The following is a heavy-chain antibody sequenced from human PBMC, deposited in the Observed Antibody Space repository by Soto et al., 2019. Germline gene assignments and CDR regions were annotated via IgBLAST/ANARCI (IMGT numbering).Heavy chain of an antibody. D-gene: IGHD3-10*01. Sequence: QVQLVESGGGVVQPGRSLRLSCAASGFTFSSYAMHWVRQAPGKGLEWVAVISYDGSNKYYADSVKGRFTISRDNSKNTLYLQMNSLRAEDTAVYYCATPRRGTMVRGVPAFDYWGQGTLVTVSS. V-gene: IGHV3-30-3*01. J-gene: IGHJ4*02. CDR2: ISYDGSNK. CDR3: ATPRRGTMVRGVPAFDY. CDR1: GFTFSSYA.